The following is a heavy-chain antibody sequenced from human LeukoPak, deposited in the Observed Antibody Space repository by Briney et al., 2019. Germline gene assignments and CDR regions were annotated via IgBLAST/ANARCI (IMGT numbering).Heavy chain of an antibody. J-gene: IGHJ4*02. CDR3: ARDHSSSCSDY. Sequence: PGGSLRLSCAASGFTFSSYSMNWVRQAPGKGLEWVSSISSSSSYIYYADSVKGRFTISRDNAKNSPYLQMNSQRAEDTAVYYCARDHSSSCSDYWGQGTLVTVSS. D-gene: IGHD6-6*01. V-gene: IGHV3-21*01. CDR1: GFTFSSYS. CDR2: ISSSSSYI.